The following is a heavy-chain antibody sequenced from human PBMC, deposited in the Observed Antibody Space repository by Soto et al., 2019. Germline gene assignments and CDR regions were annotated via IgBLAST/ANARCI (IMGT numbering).Heavy chain of an antibody. CDR3: AGAMENPYFYYGLNV. Sequence: SGGSLRLSCAASGFSFSSYGMEWVRLAPGKGLEWVAATTYDGGIKHYVDSVKGRFTISRDNSKNTLYLQMNSLRVEDTATYYCAGAMENPYFYYGLNVWGQGTPVTVYS. CDR2: TTYDGGIK. D-gene: IGHD3-3*01. J-gene: IGHJ6*02. CDR1: GFSFSSYG. V-gene: IGHV3-30*03.